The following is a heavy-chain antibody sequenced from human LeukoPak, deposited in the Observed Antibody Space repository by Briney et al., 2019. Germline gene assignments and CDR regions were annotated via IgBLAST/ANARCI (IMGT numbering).Heavy chain of an antibody. CDR3: ARDGTRMISRGAFDI. D-gene: IGHD3-16*01. Sequence: LETLSLTCTVSGGSISNNYWTWIRQPAGKGLEWIGRIYTSGSTNYNPSLKSRVTMSVDTSKNQFSLKLSSVTAADTAVYYCARDGTRMISRGAFDIWGQGTMVSVSS. CDR1: GGSISNNY. CDR2: IYTSGST. V-gene: IGHV4-4*07. J-gene: IGHJ3*02.